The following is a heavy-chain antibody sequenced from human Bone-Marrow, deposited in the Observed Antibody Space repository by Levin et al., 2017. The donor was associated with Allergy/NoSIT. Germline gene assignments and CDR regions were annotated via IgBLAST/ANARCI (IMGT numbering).Heavy chain of an antibody. CDR3: AIEGYDFWGRRWFDP. Sequence: PGESLKISCKISADTFTDYSIHWVQQAPGKGLEWMGLIDPENGETEYAEKFQGRVTIIANISTDTAYMEMSSLRSEDTAVYYCAIEGYDFWGRRWFDPWGQGTLVAVSS. CDR1: ADTFTDYS. D-gene: IGHD3/OR15-3a*01. J-gene: IGHJ5*02. CDR2: IDPENGET. V-gene: IGHV1-69-2*01.